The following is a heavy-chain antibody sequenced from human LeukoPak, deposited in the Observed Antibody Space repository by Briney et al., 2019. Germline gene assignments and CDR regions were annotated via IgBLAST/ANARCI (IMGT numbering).Heavy chain of an antibody. J-gene: IGHJ5*02. Sequence: PSETLSLTCTVSGGSISSSSYYWGWIRQPPGKGLEWIGSIYYSGSTYYNPSLKSRVTISVDTSKNQFSLKLSSVTAADTAVYYCARDSEGSVYNWFDPWGQGTLVTVSS. D-gene: IGHD3-10*01. CDR2: IYYSGST. CDR1: GGSISSSSYY. CDR3: ARDSEGSVYNWFDP. V-gene: IGHV4-39*02.